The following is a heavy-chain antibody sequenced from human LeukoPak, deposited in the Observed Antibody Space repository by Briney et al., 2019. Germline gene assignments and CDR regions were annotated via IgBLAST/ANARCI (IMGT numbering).Heavy chain of an antibody. CDR2: ISSSSSYI. Sequence: GGSLRLSCAASGFTFSSYSMNWVRQAPGKGLEWVSSISSSSSYIYYADSVKGRFTISRDNAKNSLYLQMNSLRAEDTAVYYCAKDVWSYGMDVWGQGTTVTVSS. CDR1: GFTFSSYS. D-gene: IGHD2-8*02. J-gene: IGHJ6*02. CDR3: AKDVWSYGMDV. V-gene: IGHV3-21*04.